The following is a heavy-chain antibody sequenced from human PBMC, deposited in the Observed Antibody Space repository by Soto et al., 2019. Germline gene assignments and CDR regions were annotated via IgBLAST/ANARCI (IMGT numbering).Heavy chain of an antibody. CDR1: GGSISSGDYY. CDR3: ARRYCRVGSVGSCYGYFDY. J-gene: IGHJ4*02. Sequence: QVQLQESGPGLVKPSQTLSLTCTVSGGSISSGDYYWSWIRQPPGKGLEWIGYIYYSGITHYNPSLKSRLTISVDTSKNQFSLKLSSVTAADTAVYYCARRYCRVGSVGSCYGYFDYWGQGTLVTVSS. D-gene: IGHD2-15*01. V-gene: IGHV4-30-4*01. CDR2: IYYSGIT.